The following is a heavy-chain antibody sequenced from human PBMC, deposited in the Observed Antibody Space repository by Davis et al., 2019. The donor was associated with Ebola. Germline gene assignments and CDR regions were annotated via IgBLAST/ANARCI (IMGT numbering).Heavy chain of an antibody. CDR2: IYYSGSNK. J-gene: IGHJ6*04. CDR3: AKEILAGYIAAAAPYYYYGMDV. V-gene: IGHV3-30*18. Sequence: PGGSLRLSCAASGFTFSRYGMHWVRQAPGKGLEWVAVIYYSGSNKYYADSVKGRFTISSDNSKNTHYLQVNSLRTEDTAVYYCAKEILAGYIAAAAPYYYYGMDVWGKGTTVTVSS. CDR1: GFTFSRYG. D-gene: IGHD6-13*01.